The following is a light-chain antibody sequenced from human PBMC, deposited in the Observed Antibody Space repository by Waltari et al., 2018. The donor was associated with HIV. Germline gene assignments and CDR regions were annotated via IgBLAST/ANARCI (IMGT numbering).Light chain of an antibody. CDR3: YSTDNSGHHRV. CDR2: EDS. V-gene: IGLV3-10*01. Sequence: SYELTQPPSVAVSPGQTARITCTGDALPKKYASWYQQKSGQAPVLVIYEDSKRPSGFPERFSGSSSGTTATLTISGAQVEDEADYYCYSTDNSGHHRVFGTGTKLIVL. J-gene: IGLJ2*01. CDR1: ALPKKY.